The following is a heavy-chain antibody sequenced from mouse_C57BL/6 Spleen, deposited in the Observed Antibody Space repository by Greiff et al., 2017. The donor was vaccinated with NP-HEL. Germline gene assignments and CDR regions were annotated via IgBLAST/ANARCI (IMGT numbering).Heavy chain of an antibody. CDR2: ISSGSSTI. CDR3: ARELGSYFDY. J-gene: IGHJ2*01. CDR1: GFTFSDYG. V-gene: IGHV5-17*01. Sequence: EVNVVESGGGLVKPGGSLKLSCAASGFTFSDYGMHWVRQAPEKGLEWVAYISSGSSTIYYADTVKGRFTISRDNAKNTLFLQMTSLRSEDTAMYYCARELGSYFDYWGQGTTLTVSS. D-gene: IGHD4-1*01.